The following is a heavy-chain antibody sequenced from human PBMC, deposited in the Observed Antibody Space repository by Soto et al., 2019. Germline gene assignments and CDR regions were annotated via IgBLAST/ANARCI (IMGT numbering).Heavy chain of an antibody. CDR3: ARDVDRTSHLNWFDP. Sequence: GGSLRLSCEVSGFSLSGYGMHWVRQAPGKGLEWVAVIWYDETTKNYADSVKGRFTISRDSSKSTVYLQMDSLKVEDTAVYYCARDVDRTSHLNWFDPWGQGVMVTVSS. J-gene: IGHJ5*02. CDR2: IWYDETTK. V-gene: IGHV3-33*01. D-gene: IGHD5-12*01. CDR1: GFSLSGYG.